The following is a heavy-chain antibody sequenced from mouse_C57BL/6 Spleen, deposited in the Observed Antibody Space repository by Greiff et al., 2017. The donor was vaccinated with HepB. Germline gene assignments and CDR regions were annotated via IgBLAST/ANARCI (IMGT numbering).Heavy chain of an antibody. V-gene: IGHV10-1*01. CDR1: GFSFNTYA. CDR3: VRHGNPYWYFDV. Sequence: VESGGGLVQPKGSLKLSCAASGFSFNTYAMNWVRQAPGKGLEWVARIRSKSNNYATYYADSVKDRFTISRDDSESMLYLQMNNLKTEDTAMYYCVRHGNPYWYFDVWGTGTTVTVSS. CDR2: IRSKSNNYAT. J-gene: IGHJ1*03. D-gene: IGHD2-1*01.